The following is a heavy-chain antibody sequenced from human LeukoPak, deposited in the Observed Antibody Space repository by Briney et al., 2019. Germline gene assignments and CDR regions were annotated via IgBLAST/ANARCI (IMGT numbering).Heavy chain of an antibody. Sequence: SVKVSCKASGGTFSSYAISWVRQAPGQGLEWMGGIIPIFGTANYAQKFQGRVTITADESTSTAYMELSSLRSEDTAVYYCGRELDWLPTLDYWGQGTLVTVSS. CDR2: IIPIFGTA. J-gene: IGHJ4*02. CDR1: GGTFSSYA. D-gene: IGHD3-9*01. CDR3: GRELDWLPTLDY. V-gene: IGHV1-69*13.